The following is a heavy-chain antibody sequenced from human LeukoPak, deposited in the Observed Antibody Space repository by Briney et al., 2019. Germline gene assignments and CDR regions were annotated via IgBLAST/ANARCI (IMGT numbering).Heavy chain of an antibody. J-gene: IGHJ4*02. V-gene: IGHV4-30-2*01. Sequence: PSQTLSLTCAASGGSISSGGYSWSWIRQPPGKGLEWIGEINHSGSTNYNPSLKSRVTISVDTSKNQFSLKLSSVTAADTAVYYCARVSRDLEWLFTYYFDYWGQGTLVTVSS. CDR1: GGSISSGGYS. CDR2: INHSGST. CDR3: ARVSRDLEWLFTYYFDY. D-gene: IGHD3-3*01.